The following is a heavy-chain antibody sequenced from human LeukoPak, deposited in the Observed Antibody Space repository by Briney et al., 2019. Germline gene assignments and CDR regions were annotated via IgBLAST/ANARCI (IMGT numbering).Heavy chain of an antibody. CDR3: AKDLGGTVLAY. J-gene: IGHJ4*02. CDR1: GFTFYDYA. V-gene: IGHV3-9*01. Sequence: GGSLRLSCAASGFTFYDYAMHWVRQAPPMGLDWVSGISWNSGSIGYADSVKGRFTISRDYAKNSLYLQMNSLRAEDTALDYCAKDLGGTVLAYWGQGTLVTVSS. CDR2: ISWNSGSI. D-gene: IGHD2-8*02.